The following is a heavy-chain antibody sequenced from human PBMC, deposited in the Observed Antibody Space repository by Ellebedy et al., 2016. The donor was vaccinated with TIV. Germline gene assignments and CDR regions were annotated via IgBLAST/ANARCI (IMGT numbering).Heavy chain of an antibody. J-gene: IGHJ3*02. D-gene: IGHD3-22*01. CDR1: GFTVSSNY. Sequence: GESLKISXAASGFTVSSNYMSWVRQAPGKGLEWVSVIYSGGSTYYADSVKGRFTISRDNSKNTLYLQMNSLRAEDTAVYYCARPDSSGYYYGMGAFEIWGQGTMVTVSS. V-gene: IGHV3-53*01. CDR2: IYSGGST. CDR3: ARPDSSGYYYGMGAFEI.